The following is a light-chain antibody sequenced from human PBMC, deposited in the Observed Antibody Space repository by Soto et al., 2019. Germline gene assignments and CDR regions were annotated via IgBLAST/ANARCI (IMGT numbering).Light chain of an antibody. V-gene: IGLV2-14*03. CDR3: SSYTTSNTYVV. Sequence: QPALTQPASVCGSPGQSITISCTGTSSDVGGYDYVSWYQQHPGKAPKLMIFDVSNRPSGVSNRFSGSKSGNTASLTISGLQAEDEADYYCSSYTTSNTYVVFGGGTKLTVL. CDR1: SSDVGGYDY. CDR2: DVS. J-gene: IGLJ2*01.